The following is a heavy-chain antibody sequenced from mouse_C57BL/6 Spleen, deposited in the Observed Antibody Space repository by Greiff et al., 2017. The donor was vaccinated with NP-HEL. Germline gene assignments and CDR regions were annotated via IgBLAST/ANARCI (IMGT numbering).Heavy chain of an antibody. CDR3: VRHHYSNYFDY. CDR1: GFSFNTYA. V-gene: IGHV10-1*01. D-gene: IGHD2-5*01. Sequence: EADGGLVQPKGSLKLSCAASGFSFNTYAMNWVRQAPGKGLEWVARIRSKSNNYATYYADSVKDRFTISRDDSESMLYLQMNNLKTEDTAMYYCVRHHYSNYFDYWGQGTTLTVSS. J-gene: IGHJ2*01. CDR2: IRSKSNNYAT.